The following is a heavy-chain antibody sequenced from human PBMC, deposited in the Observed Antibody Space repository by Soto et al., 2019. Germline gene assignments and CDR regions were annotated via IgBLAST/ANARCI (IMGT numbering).Heavy chain of an antibody. CDR2: IYTTGNT. Sequence: PSETLSLTCSVSGGSIRSFYWSWIGQTAGQGLEWIGRIYTTGNTNYNPSLKRRVTMSVDMSKSQFSLRLSSVTAADTAVYYCARGRSNKFYYGLDVWGQGTTVTVSS. CDR3: ARGRSNKFYYGLDV. J-gene: IGHJ6*02. V-gene: IGHV4-4*07. CDR1: GGSIRSFY.